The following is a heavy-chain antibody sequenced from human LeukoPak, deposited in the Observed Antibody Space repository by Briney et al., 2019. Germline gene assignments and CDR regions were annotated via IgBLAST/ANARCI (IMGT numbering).Heavy chain of an antibody. CDR1: GFTFSNHF. J-gene: IGHJ4*02. V-gene: IGHV3-30*18. CDR3: AKERTSGWPSFDY. Sequence: PGESLRLSCSTSGFTFSNHFMHWVRQAPGKGLEWVTVISHDGSNKYYADSVKGRFTISRDNSKNTLYLQMSSLRVEDTAVYYCAKERTSGWPSFDYWGQGTLVTVSS. D-gene: IGHD6-19*01. CDR2: ISHDGSNK.